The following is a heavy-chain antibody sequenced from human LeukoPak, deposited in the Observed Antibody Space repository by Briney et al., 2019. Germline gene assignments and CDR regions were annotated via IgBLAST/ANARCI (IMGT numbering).Heavy chain of an antibody. J-gene: IGHJ5*02. CDR3: ARDGGTRLGFDP. Sequence: SEPLSLTCAMHSESSGGDDWTWIRQPPGKGLEWIGEVSPGGSTRYNPSLRSRVTISLDTSRSRFSLRLSSVTAADTGVYYCARDGGTRLGFDPWGQGTLVTVSS. V-gene: IGHV4-34*01. D-gene: IGHD3-16*01. CDR1: SESSGGDD. CDR2: VSPGGST.